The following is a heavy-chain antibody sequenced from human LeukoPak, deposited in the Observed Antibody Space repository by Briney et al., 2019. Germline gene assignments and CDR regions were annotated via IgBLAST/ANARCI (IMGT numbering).Heavy chain of an antibody. CDR2: ISGSGGST. J-gene: IGHJ4*02. CDR3: AKAFGPGGPYYFDY. V-gene: IGHV3-23*01. D-gene: IGHD3-16*01. Sequence: GGSLRLSCVASGFSVNSNYMSWVRQAPGKGLEWVSAISGSGGSTYYADSVKGRFTISRDNSKNTLYLQMNSLRAEDTAIYYCAKAFGPGGPYYFDYWGQGTLVTVSS. CDR1: GFSVNSNY.